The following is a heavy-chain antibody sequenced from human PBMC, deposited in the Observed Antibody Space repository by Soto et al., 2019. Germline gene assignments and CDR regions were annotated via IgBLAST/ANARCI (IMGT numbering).Heavy chain of an antibody. Sequence: PSETPSLTCTVSGGSISSGGYYWSWIRQHPGKGLEWIGYIYYSGSTYYNPSLKSRVTISVDTSKNQFSLKLSSVTAADTAVYYCASCLMVRGGPFDYWGQGTLVTVSS. V-gene: IGHV4-31*03. CDR3: ASCLMVRGGPFDY. CDR1: GGSISSGGYY. J-gene: IGHJ4*02. D-gene: IGHD3-10*01. CDR2: IYYSGST.